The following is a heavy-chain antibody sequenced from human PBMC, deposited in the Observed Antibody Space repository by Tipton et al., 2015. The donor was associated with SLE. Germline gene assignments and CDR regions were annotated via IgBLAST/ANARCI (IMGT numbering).Heavy chain of an antibody. V-gene: IGHV4-39*07. CDR1: GGSISSSTYY. D-gene: IGHD1-26*01. Sequence: TLSLTCTVSGGSISSSTYYWGWIRQPPGKGLEWIGSIYYSGSTYYNPSLKSRVTISVDTSKNQFSLKLSSVTAADTAVYYCAREIVGATGAFDIWGHGTMVTVSS. CDR3: AREIVGATGAFDI. J-gene: IGHJ3*02. CDR2: IYYSGST.